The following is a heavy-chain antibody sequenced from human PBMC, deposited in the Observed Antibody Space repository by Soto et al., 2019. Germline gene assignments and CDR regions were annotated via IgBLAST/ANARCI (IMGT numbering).Heavy chain of an antibody. Sequence: EVQLVESGGGLIQPGGSLRLSCAASGFTVSSNYMSWVRQAPGKGLEWGSVIYSGGTTYYADAVKGRFTISRDNSKNPLYLQMNSLRAEDTAMYYCAREGEYYGSGSTYWGQGTLVTVSS. CDR2: IYSGGTT. J-gene: IGHJ4*02. CDR1: GFTVSSNY. V-gene: IGHV3-53*01. CDR3: AREGEYYGSGSTY. D-gene: IGHD3-10*01.